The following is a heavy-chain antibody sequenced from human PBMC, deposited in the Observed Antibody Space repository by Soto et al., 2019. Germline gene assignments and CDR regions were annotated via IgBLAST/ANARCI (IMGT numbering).Heavy chain of an antibody. J-gene: IGHJ6*02. V-gene: IGHV1-69*13. Sequence: SVKVSCKASGGTFSSYAISWVRQAPGQGLEWMGGIIPIFGTANYAQKFQGRVTITADESTSTAYMELSSLRAEDTAVYYCARDLDIVVVPAAIVGYYYYGMDVWGQGTTVTVSS. CDR3: ARDLDIVVVPAAIVGYYYYGMDV. CDR1: GGTFSSYA. D-gene: IGHD2-2*01. CDR2: IIPIFGTA.